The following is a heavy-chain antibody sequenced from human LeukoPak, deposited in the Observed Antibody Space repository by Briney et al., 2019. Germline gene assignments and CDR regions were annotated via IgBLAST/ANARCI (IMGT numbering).Heavy chain of an antibody. CDR1: GFTFSSYA. J-gene: IGHJ4*02. CDR2: ISGSGGST. Sequence: PGGSLRLSCAASGFTFSSYAMSWVRQAPGRGLEWVSAISGSGGSTYYADSVKGRFTISRDNPKNTLYLQMNSLRAEDTAVYYCVRDKLTGASRLDYWGQGTLLTVSS. CDR3: VRDKLTGASRLDY. D-gene: IGHD7-27*01. V-gene: IGHV3-23*01.